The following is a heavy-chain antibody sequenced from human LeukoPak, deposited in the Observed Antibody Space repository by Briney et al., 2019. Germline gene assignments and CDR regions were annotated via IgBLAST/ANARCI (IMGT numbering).Heavy chain of an antibody. CDR1: GGSISSGDYY. V-gene: IGHV4-30-4*01. CDR3: ARHFIAVAGNWFDP. CDR2: IYYSGST. Sequence: SETLSLTCTVSGGSISSGDYYWSWIRQPPGKGLEWIGYIYYSGSTYYNPSLKSRVTISVDTSKNQFSLKLSSVTAADTAVYYCARHFIAVAGNWFDPWGQGTLVTVSS. J-gene: IGHJ5*02. D-gene: IGHD6-19*01.